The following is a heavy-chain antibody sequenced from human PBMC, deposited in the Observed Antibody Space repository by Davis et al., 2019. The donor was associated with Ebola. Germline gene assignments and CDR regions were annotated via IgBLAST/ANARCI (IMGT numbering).Heavy chain of an antibody. CDR1: GGSFSGYY. D-gene: IGHD3-22*01. Sequence: PSETLSLTCAVYGGSFSGYYWSWIRQPPGKGLEWIGEINHSGSTNYNPSLKSRVTISVDTSKNQFSLKLSSVTAADTAVYYCARGAMIVVVIPYRYYYGMDVWGQGTTVTVSS. CDR2: INHSGST. CDR3: ARGAMIVVVIPYRYYYGMDV. J-gene: IGHJ6*02. V-gene: IGHV4-34*01.